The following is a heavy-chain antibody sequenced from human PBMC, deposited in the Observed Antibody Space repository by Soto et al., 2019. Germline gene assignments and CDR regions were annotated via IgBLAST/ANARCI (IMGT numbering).Heavy chain of an antibody. V-gene: IGHV1-18*01. CDR2: ISAYTDTP. Sequence: ASVKVSCKASGYTFTNFGVTGVLRAPGQGLEWMGWISAYTDTPNYAQKFQGRVTMTIDTSTSTAYMDGLRADDTAIYYCAKSPAAATLNWFDPWGQGSLVTVSS. CDR3: AKSPAAATLNWFDP. J-gene: IGHJ5*02. CDR1: GYTFTNFG. D-gene: IGHD2-2*01.